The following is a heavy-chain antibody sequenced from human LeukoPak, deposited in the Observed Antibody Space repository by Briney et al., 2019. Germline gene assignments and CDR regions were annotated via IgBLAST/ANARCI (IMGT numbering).Heavy chain of an antibody. D-gene: IGHD3-10*01. Sequence: GGSLRLYCAASGFTFSSYSMNWVRQAPGKGLEWVSSISSSSSYIYYADSVKGRFTISRDNAKNSLYLQMNSLRAEDTAVYYCARVYRGSGELVDYWGQGTLVTVSS. CDR3: ARVYRGSGELVDY. CDR1: GFTFSSYS. V-gene: IGHV3-21*01. CDR2: ISSSSSYI. J-gene: IGHJ4*02.